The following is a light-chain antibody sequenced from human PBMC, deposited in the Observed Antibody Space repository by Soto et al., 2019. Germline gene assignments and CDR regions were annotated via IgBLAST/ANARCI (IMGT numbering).Light chain of an antibody. J-gene: IGKJ4*01. Sequence: NKMSHSPSTLSASVRDRVTITCRASQSISSWLAWYQQKPRKAPELLIYTTSNLQSGVPSRFSGTGSGTDFILTISSLQPEDFTTYYCQLTYFAPLTFGGGTNVDNK. CDR3: QLTYFAPLT. CDR2: TTS. V-gene: IGKV1-5*01. CDR1: QSISSW.